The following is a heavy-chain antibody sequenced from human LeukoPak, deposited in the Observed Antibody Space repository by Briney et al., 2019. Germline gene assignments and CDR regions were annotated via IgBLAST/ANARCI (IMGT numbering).Heavy chain of an antibody. CDR2: IYSGGST. D-gene: IGHD2-2*01. CDR1: GLTVSSNY. V-gene: IGHV3-53*01. Sequence: GGSLRLSCAASGLTVSSNYMSWVRQAPGKGLEWVSVIYSGGSTYYADSVKGRFTISRDNSKNTLYLQMNSLRPEDTAVYYCARDLPPAPWNGMDVWGQGTTVIVSS. J-gene: IGHJ6*02. CDR3: ARDLPPAPWNGMDV.